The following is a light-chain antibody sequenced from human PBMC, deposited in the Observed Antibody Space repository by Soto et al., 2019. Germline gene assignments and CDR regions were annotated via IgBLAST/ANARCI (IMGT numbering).Light chain of an antibody. V-gene: IGKV3-11*01. CDR1: QSISSY. Sequence: EIVLTQSPATLSLSPGERATLSCRASQSISSYLAWYQQKPGQAPRLLIYDVSNRAPGIPARFSGSGSGTDFTLTISSLEPEDFAVYYCQQRSNWPPFTFGPGTRWISN. CDR3: QQRSNWPPFT. J-gene: IGKJ3*01. CDR2: DVS.